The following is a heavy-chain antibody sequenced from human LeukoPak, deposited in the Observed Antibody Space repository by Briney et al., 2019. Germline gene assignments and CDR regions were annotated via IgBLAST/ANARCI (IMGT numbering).Heavy chain of an antibody. CDR3: ARRMDDAFDI. D-gene: IGHD2-8*01. J-gene: IGHJ3*02. CDR2: IYYSGST. Sequence: PSETLSLTCTVSGGSISTHYWSWIRQPPGKGLEWIGYIYYSGSTNYNPSLKSRVTISVDTSKNQFSLKLSSVTAADTAVYYCARRMDDAFDIWGQGTMVTVSS. CDR1: GGSISTHY. V-gene: IGHV4-59*11.